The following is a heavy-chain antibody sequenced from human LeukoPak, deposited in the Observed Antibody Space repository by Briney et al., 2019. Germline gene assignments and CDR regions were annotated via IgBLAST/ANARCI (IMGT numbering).Heavy chain of an antibody. J-gene: IGHJ6*03. CDR2: INHSGST. V-gene: IGHV4-34*01. CDR1: GGSFSSYY. CDR3: ARGTQEAAGHYYYYYYMDV. Sequence: SETLSLACAVYGGSFSSYYWSWIRQPPGKGLEWIGEINHSGSTNYNPSLKSRVTISVDTSKKQFSLKLSSVTAADTAVYYCARGTQEAAGHYYYYYYMDVWGKGTTVTISS. D-gene: IGHD6-13*01.